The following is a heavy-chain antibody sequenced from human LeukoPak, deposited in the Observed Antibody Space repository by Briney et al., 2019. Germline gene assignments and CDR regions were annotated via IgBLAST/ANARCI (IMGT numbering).Heavy chain of an antibody. J-gene: IGHJ6*04. V-gene: IGHV3-48*03. CDR1: GFTYSSYE. D-gene: IGHD3-10*02. CDR3: AELGITMIGGV. Sequence: GGSLRLSCAASGFTYSSYEMNWVRQAPGKGLEWVSYISSSGSTIYYADSVKGRFTISRDNAKNSLYLQMNSLRAEDTAVYYCAELGITMIGGVWGKGTTVTISS. CDR2: ISSSGSTI.